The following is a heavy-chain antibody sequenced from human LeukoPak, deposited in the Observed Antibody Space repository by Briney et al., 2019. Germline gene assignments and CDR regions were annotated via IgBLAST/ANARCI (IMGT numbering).Heavy chain of an antibody. D-gene: IGHD3-22*01. CDR1: GVSISSGDYY. V-gene: IGHV4-30-4*08. J-gene: IGHJ4*02. CDR3: GAGDSSGQIDY. CDR2: IYYSGST. Sequence: PSETLSLTCTVSGVSISSGDYYWSWIRQPPGKGLEWIGYIYYSGSTYYNPSLKSRVTISVDTSKNQFSLKLSSVTVADTAVYYCGAGDSSGQIDYWGQGTLVTVSS.